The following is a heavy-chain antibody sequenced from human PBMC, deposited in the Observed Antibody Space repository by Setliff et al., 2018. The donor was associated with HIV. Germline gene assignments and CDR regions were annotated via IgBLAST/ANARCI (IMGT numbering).Heavy chain of an antibody. Sequence: SETLSLTCTVSGASITSSYWTWIRQSPGRGLEYLGYIYYSGDSNYSPSLKSRLSMSLNASTSQFSLRLNSLTAADTAMYYCARFARDPTDWGRGILVTVSS. CDR1: GASITSSY. CDR3: ARFARDPTD. CDR2: IYYSGDS. V-gene: IGHV4-59*08. J-gene: IGHJ4*02.